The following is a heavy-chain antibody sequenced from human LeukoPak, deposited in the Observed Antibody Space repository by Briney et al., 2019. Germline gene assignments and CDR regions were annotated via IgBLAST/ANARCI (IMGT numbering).Heavy chain of an antibody. J-gene: IGHJ4*02. CDR1: GGTFSSYA. V-gene: IGHV1-69*05. Sequence: SVKVSCKASGGTFSSYAISWVRQAPGQGLEWMGGIIPIFGTANYAQKFQGRVTITTDESTSTAYMELSSLRSEDTAVYYCASIYCSGGSCLDYWGQGTLVTVPS. CDR3: ASIYCSGGSCLDY. CDR2: IIPIFGTA. D-gene: IGHD2-15*01.